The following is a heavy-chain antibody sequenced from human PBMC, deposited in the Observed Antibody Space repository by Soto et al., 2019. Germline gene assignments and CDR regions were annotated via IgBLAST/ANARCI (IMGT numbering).Heavy chain of an antibody. CDR2: IIPIFGTA. Sequence: SVKVSCKASGGTFSSYAISWVRQAPGQGLEWMGGIIPIFGTANYAQKFQGRVTITADESTSTAYMELSSLRSEDTAGYYCASRSRIGGYDRLLDYWGQGTLVTVSS. CDR3: ASRSRIGGYDRLLDY. D-gene: IGHD5-12*01. CDR1: GGTFSSYA. V-gene: IGHV1-69*13. J-gene: IGHJ4*02.